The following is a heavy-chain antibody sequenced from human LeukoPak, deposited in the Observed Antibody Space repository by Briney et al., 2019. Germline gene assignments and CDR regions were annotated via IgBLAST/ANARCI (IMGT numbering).Heavy chain of an antibody. CDR2: IYYSGSI. Sequence: SETLSLTCTVSGGSISSYYWSWIRQPPGKGLEWIGYIYYSGSINYNPSLKSRVTISVDTSKNQFSLKLSSVTAADTAVYYCAREGSQEYFDYWGQGTLVTVSP. J-gene: IGHJ4*02. CDR3: AREGSQEYFDY. V-gene: IGHV4-59*01. D-gene: IGHD6-19*01. CDR1: GGSISSYY.